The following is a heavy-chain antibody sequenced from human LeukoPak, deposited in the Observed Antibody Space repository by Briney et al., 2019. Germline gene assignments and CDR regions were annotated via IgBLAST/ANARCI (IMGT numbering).Heavy chain of an antibody. V-gene: IGHV3-73*01. J-gene: IGHJ4*02. Sequence: GGSLRLSXAASGFTFSGSAMHWVSQASGKGLEWVGRTRSKANSYSTAYAASVKGRFIISRDDSKNTAYLQMNSLETEDTAVYYCTRLPTDYGDYILRAIFDYWGQGTLVTVSS. CDR1: GFTFSGSA. CDR2: TRSKANSYST. D-gene: IGHD4-17*01. CDR3: TRLPTDYGDYILRAIFDY.